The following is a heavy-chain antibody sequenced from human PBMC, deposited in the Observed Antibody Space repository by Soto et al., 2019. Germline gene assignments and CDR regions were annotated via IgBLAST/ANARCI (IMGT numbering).Heavy chain of an antibody. Sequence: TGGSLRLSCASSVCTFSSYAMSCVRHSPGKWLEWVSAISGSGGSTYYADSVKGRFTISRDNSKNTLYLQMNSLRAEDTAVYYCANTRRSIAEAGWDWFDPWGQGTRVTVSX. CDR3: ANTRRSIAEAGWDWFDP. V-gene: IGHV3-23*01. J-gene: IGHJ5*02. D-gene: IGHD6-13*01. CDR1: VCTFSSYA. CDR2: ISGSGGST.